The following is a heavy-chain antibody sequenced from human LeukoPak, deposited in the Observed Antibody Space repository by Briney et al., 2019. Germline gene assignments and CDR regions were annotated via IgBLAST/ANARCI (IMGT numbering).Heavy chain of an antibody. Sequence: SQTLSLTCTVSGGSISSGGYYWSWIRQHPGKGLEWIGYIYYSGSTYYNPSLKSRVTISVDASKNQFSLKLSSVTAADTAVYYCARGRGPTHYYYYYYGMDVWGQGTTVTVSS. CDR3: ARGRGPTHYYYYYYGMDV. J-gene: IGHJ6*02. CDR2: IYYSGST. D-gene: IGHD4-11*01. V-gene: IGHV4-31*03. CDR1: GGSISSGGYY.